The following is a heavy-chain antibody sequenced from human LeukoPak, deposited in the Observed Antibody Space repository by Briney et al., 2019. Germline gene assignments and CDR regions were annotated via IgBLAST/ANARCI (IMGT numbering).Heavy chain of an antibody. CDR1: GFTFSIYA. V-gene: IGHV3-64*01. J-gene: IGHJ4*02. D-gene: IGHD6-19*01. CDR3: ARGMGSGWYAYSY. Sequence: GGSLRLSCAASGFTFSIYAMHWVRQAPGKGLEYVSTISSNGGTTYYANSVKGRFTISRDNSKSMVYLQMDSLRAEDMAMYYCARGMGSGWYAYSYRGQGTLVTVSS. CDR2: ISSNGGTT.